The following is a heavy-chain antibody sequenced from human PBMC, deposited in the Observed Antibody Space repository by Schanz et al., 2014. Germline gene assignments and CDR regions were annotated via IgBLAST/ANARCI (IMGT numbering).Heavy chain of an antibody. CDR3: AKGGGRYSSGGGDYYLDQ. Sequence: ETASSKVSGATFSSYGISWVRQAPGQGLEWMGGTIPIFRSGSYTQRYQVRVTSSADESTNTAWMEVKSLRSGDTDEYFCAKGGGRYSSGGGDYYLDQWGQGTLVTVSS. CDR2: TIPIFRSG. J-gene: IGHJ4*02. CDR1: GATFSSYG. V-gene: IGHV1-69*01. D-gene: IGHD2-15*01.